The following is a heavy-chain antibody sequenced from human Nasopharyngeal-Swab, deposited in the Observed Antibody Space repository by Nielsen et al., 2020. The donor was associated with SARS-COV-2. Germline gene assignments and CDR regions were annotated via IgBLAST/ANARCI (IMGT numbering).Heavy chain of an antibody. CDR3: ARASCGLSVFDR. Sequence: GESLKISCAVSGFTFSAYALSWVRQAPGKGPEWVSGISVSGGNTYYADSVAGRFTISRDNSNSRLFLQINSLRAEDTAVYYCARASCGLSVFDRWGQGTLVTVSS. CDR2: ISVSGGNT. J-gene: IGHJ4*02. CDR1: GFTFSAYA. D-gene: IGHD3-22*01. V-gene: IGHV3-23*01.